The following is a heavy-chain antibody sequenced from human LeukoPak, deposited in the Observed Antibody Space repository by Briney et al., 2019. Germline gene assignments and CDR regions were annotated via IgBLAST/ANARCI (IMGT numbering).Heavy chain of an antibody. CDR2: ISYDGSNK. Sequence: GRSLRLSCAASGFTFSSYAMHWVRQAPGKGLEWVAVISYDGSNKYYADSVKGRFTISRDNSKNTLYLQMNSLRAEDTAVYYCAREDIVVVVAATPNAFDIWGQGTMVTVSS. V-gene: IGHV3-30-3*01. D-gene: IGHD2-15*01. CDR3: AREDIVVVVAATPNAFDI. CDR1: GFTFSSYA. J-gene: IGHJ3*02.